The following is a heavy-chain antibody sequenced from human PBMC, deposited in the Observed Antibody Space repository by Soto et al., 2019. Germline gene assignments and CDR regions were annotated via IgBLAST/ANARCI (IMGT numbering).Heavy chain of an antibody. CDR1: AFTFSSYW. CDR2: IKGDGTNT. Sequence: GGSLRLSCAASAFTFSSYWMHCVRQVPGKGLVWVSRIKGDGTNTGYADSVKGRFTISRDNVKNTLYLQMNSLRAEDTAVYYCARGLSGYYGFDYWGQGTLVTVSS. CDR3: ARGLSGYYGFDY. D-gene: IGHD5-12*01. V-gene: IGHV3-74*01. J-gene: IGHJ4*02.